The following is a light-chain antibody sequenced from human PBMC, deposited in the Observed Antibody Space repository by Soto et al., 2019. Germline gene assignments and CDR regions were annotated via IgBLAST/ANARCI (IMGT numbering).Light chain of an antibody. Sequence: CALTKPASGYGFPGQASTISCNGTSSDVGSYNLVSWYQQHPGKAPKLMIYGVSKRPSGVSNRFSGSKSGNTASLTISGLQAEDEAAYYRCSYAGSSTFVVFGGGTKVTVL. J-gene: IGLJ2*01. CDR2: GVS. CDR3: CSYAGSSTFVV. CDR1: SSDVGSYNL. V-gene: IGLV2-23*02.